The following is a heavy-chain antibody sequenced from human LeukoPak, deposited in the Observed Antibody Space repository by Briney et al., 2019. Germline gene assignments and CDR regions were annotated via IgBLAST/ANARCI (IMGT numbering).Heavy chain of an antibody. Sequence: PSETLSLTCAVYGGSFSGYYWSWIRQPPGRGLEWIGYIYYTGVTNYSPSLTSRVSMSVDTSKNQFSLMLTSVTATDTAVYYCTRHAPVPIIGHGMGVWGHGTTVTVSS. CDR1: GGSFSGYY. J-gene: IGHJ6*02. CDR2: IYYTGVT. V-gene: IGHV4-59*08. D-gene: IGHD3-10*01. CDR3: TRHAPVPIIGHGMGV.